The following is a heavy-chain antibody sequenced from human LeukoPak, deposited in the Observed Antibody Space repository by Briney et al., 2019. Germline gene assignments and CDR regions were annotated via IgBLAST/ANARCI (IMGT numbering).Heavy chain of an antibody. J-gene: IGHJ6*03. CDR2: ISSSSSTI. D-gene: IGHD2-21*01. Sequence: GGSLRLSCTTSGFTFSSYSMNWVRQAPGKGLEWVSYISSSSSTIYYADSVKGRFTISRDNAKNSLYLQMNSLRAEDTAVYYCAREEVNYYYYMDVWGKGTTVTVSS. CDR3: AREEVNYYYYMDV. V-gene: IGHV3-48*04. CDR1: GFTFSSYS.